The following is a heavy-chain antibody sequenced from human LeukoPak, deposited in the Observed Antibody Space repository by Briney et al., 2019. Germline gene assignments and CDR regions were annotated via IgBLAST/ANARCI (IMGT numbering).Heavy chain of an antibody. D-gene: IGHD6-19*01. CDR3: AREYSSGWPIDY. CDR2: INPSGCST. J-gene: IGHJ4*02. CDR1: RYTFTSYY. Sequence: ASVKVSFMASRYTFTSYYMHWVRQPPGQGLAWMGIINPSGCSTSYPQKFQGRVNMTRDMSTSKVYMELSSLRSEDTAVYYCAREYSSGWPIDYWGQGTLVTVSS. V-gene: IGHV1-46*01.